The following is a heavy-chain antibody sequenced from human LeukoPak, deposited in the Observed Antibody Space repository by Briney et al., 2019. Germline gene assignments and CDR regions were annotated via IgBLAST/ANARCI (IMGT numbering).Heavy chain of an antibody. CDR2: IHPGDSST. Sequence: GESLKISCKSSGYSFTNYWIGWVRQKPGQGLEWMAAIHPGDSSTMYSSSFQGRVTVSIDKSITTAYLQWGSLTASDTAIYYCATLDWTAPDYWGQGTLVTVSS. CDR1: GYSFTNYW. D-gene: IGHD3-9*01. J-gene: IGHJ4*02. V-gene: IGHV5-51*01. CDR3: ATLDWTAPDY.